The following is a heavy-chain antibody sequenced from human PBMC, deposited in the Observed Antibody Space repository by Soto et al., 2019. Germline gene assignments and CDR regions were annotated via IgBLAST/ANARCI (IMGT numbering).Heavy chain of an antibody. CDR2: ISGSGGST. D-gene: IGHD3-22*01. CDR1: GFTFSSYA. CDR3: ASPYYYASSVYYVLVAFDI. V-gene: IGHV3-23*01. Sequence: GGSLRLSCAASGFTFSSYAMSWVRQAPGKGLEWVSAISGSGGSTYYADSVKGRLTISRENYKNTLYMQMNSVREEDTSVYHCASPYYYASSVYYVLVAFDILGQGTMVTFSS. J-gene: IGHJ3*02.